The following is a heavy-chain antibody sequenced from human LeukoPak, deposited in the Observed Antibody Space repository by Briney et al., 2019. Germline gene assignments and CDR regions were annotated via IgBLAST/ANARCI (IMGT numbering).Heavy chain of an antibody. CDR1: GFTFSSYA. V-gene: IGHV3-30-3*01. CDR3: ARSSTVEAFDY. J-gene: IGHJ4*02. Sequence: GGSLRLSCAASGFTFSSYAMHWVRQAPGKGLEWVAVISYDGSNKYYADSVKGRFTISRDNSKNTLYLQMNSLRAEDTAVYYCARSSTVEAFDYWGQGTLVTVSS. D-gene: IGHD4-4*01. CDR2: ISYDGSNK.